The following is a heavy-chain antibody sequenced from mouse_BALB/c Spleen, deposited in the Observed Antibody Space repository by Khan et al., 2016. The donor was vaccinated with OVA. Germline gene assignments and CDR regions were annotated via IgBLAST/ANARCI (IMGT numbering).Heavy chain of an antibody. CDR2: ISYSGST. CDR3: ARTARIKY. J-gene: IGHJ2*01. Sequence: EVQLQQSGPGLVKPSQSLSLTCTVTGYSITSGYGWNWIRQFPGNKLEWMGYISYSGSTNYNPSIKSRISITRDTSKNQFFLQLNSVTTEDTSTYYCARTARIKYWGQGTTLTVSS. CDR1: GYSITSGYG. V-gene: IGHV3-2*02. D-gene: IGHD1-2*01.